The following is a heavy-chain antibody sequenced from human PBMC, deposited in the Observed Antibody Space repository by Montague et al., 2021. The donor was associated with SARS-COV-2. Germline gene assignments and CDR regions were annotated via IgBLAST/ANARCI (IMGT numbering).Heavy chain of an antibody. CDR1: GGSISSYY. J-gene: IGHJ4*02. CDR2: IYDSGST. D-gene: IGHD3-9*01. Sequence: SETLYLTCTVSGGSISSYYRSWIRQPLGKGLEWIGYIYDSGSTNYNPSLKSRVTISIETSKYQFSLKMSSVTAADTAVYYCARHALGYFDWLNEGYFDYWGQGTLVTVSS. CDR3: ARHALGYFDWLNEGYFDY. V-gene: IGHV4-59*08.